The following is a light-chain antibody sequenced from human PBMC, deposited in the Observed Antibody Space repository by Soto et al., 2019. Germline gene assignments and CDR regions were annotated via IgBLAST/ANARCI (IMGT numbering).Light chain of an antibody. J-gene: IGKJ1*01. CDR1: QSISSY. CDR2: DAS. CDR3: QQSYSSSWT. V-gene: IGKV3-11*01. Sequence: EIVLTQSPDTLSLSPGHRATLSWRASQSISSYLAWYQQKPGQSPRLLIYDASNRATGIPARFSGSGSGTDFTLTISSLQREDFATYFCQQSYSSSWTFGQGTKVDIK.